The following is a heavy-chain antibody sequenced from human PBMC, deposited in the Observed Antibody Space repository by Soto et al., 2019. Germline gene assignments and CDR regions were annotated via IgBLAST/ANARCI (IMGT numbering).Heavy chain of an antibody. CDR2: IYYSGST. V-gene: IGHV4-30-4*01. Sequence: PSETLSLTCTVSGGSISSGDYYWSWIRQPPGKGLEWIGYIYYSGSTYYNPSLKSRVTISVDTSKNQFSLKLSSVTAADTAVYYCARDGVTGTPIDYWGQGTLVTVSS. CDR3: ARDGVTGTPIDY. D-gene: IGHD1-7*01. CDR1: GGSISSGDYY. J-gene: IGHJ4*02.